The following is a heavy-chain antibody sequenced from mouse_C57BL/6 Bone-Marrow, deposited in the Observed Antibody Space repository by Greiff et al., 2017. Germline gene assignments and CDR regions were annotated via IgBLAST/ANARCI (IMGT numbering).Heavy chain of an antibody. V-gene: IGHV5-6*02. CDR1: GFTFSSYG. J-gene: IGHJ3*01. Sequence: DVMLVESGGDLVKPGGSLKLSCAASGFTFSSYGMSWVRQTPDKRLEWVATISSGGSYTYYPDSVKGRFTISRDNAKNTLYLQMSSLKSEDTAMYYCARPSWAWYAYWGQGTLITVSA. CDR3: ARPSWAWYAY. CDR2: ISSGGSYT. D-gene: IGHD4-1*01.